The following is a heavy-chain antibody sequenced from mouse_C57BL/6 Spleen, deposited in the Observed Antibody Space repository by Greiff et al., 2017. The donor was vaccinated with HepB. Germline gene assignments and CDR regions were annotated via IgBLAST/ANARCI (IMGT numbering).Heavy chain of an antibody. CDR1: GYTFTSYW. D-gene: IGHD2-3*01. V-gene: IGHV1-64*01. CDR3: ANGYSGYFDV. CDR2: IHPNSGRT. Sequence: QVQLQQPGAELVKPGDSVKLSCKASGYTFTSYWMHWVKQRPGQGLEWIGMIHPNSGRTNYNEKFKRKATLTVDKSSSTAYMQLSSLTSEDSAVYYCANGYSGYFDVWGTGTTVTVSS. J-gene: IGHJ1*03.